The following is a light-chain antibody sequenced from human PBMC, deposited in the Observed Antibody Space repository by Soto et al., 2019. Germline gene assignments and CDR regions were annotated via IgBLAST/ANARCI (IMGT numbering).Light chain of an antibody. CDR3: HQYGSSPYT. CDR1: QSVSSSY. V-gene: IGKV3-20*01. CDR2: VAS. J-gene: IGKJ2*01. Sequence: EIVLTQSPGTLSLSPGERATLSCRASQSVSSSYLDWSQQKPGQAPRLLIYVASSRATGIPDRFIGSGSGTDFTLTISRLEPEDFPVYYCHQYGSSPYTFGQGTKLEI.